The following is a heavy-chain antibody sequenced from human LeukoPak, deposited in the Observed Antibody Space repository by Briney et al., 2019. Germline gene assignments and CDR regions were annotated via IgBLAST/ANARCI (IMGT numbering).Heavy chain of an antibody. CDR3: ARGDGNWFDP. CDR1: GGSINSHY. D-gene: IGHD5-24*01. J-gene: IGHJ5*02. V-gene: IGHV4-59*11. Sequence: PSGTLSLTCTVSGGSINSHYWSRLRQPPGEGLEWIGYIQNIGTTNYNPSLKGRVSISIDTSRTQFSLKLTSVTAADTAIYYCARGDGNWFDPWGQGTLVTVSS. CDR2: IQNIGTT.